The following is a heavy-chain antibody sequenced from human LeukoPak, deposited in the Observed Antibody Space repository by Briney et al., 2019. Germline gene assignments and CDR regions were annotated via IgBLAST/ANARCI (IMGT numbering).Heavy chain of an antibody. CDR2: IKQDGSEK. CDR1: GFTFGIYW. Sequence: GGSLRLSCAASGFTFGIYWMSWVRQPPGKGLEWVANIKQDGSEKFYVASVKGRFTLSRDNAKNSLFLQMNSLRAEDPAVYYCARDYYGSGWYGDYWGQGTLVTVSS. J-gene: IGHJ4*02. CDR3: ARDYYGSGWYGDY. D-gene: IGHD6-19*01. V-gene: IGHV3-7*04.